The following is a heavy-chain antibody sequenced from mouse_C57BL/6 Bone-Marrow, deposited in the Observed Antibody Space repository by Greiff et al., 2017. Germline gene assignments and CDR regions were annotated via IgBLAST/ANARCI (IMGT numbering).Heavy chain of an antibody. D-gene: IGHD2-3*01. CDR3: SSFDGNYFDF. CDR1: GFNIKDDY. CDR2: IDPEIGDT. J-gene: IGHJ2*01. Sequence: VQLKQSGAELVRPGASVKLSCTASGFNIKDDYIHWVKQRPEQGPEWIGWIDPEIGDTEYASKFQGKATITSDTSSNTAYLQLSSLTSEDTAVYYCSSFDGNYFDFWGQGTPLTVAS. V-gene: IGHV14-4*01.